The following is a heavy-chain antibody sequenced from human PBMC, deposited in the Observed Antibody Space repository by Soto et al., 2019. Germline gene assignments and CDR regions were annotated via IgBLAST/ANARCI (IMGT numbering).Heavy chain of an antibody. CDR1: GYTFTSYY. Sequence: ASVKVSCKASGYTFTSYYMHWVRQAPGQGLEWMGIINPSGGSTSYAQKFQGRVTMTRDTSTSTVYMELSSLRSEDTAVYYCARGPDIVVVPPLDAFDIWGQGTMVTVSS. CDR2: INPSGGST. D-gene: IGHD2-2*01. J-gene: IGHJ3*02. CDR3: ARGPDIVVVPPLDAFDI. V-gene: IGHV1-46*03.